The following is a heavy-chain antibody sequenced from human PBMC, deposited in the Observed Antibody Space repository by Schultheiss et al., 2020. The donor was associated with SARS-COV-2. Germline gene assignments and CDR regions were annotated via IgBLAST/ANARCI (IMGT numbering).Heavy chain of an antibody. V-gene: IGHV3-23*01. J-gene: IGHJ3*02. Sequence: GGSLRLSCAASGFTFSNAWMSWVRQAPGKGLEWVSAISGSGGSTYYADSVKGRFTISRDNSKNTLYLQMNSLRAEDTAVYYCARPNSGSYYAFDIWGQGTMVTVSS. CDR3: ARPNSGSYYAFDI. D-gene: IGHD1-26*01. CDR1: GFTFSNAW. CDR2: ISGSGGST.